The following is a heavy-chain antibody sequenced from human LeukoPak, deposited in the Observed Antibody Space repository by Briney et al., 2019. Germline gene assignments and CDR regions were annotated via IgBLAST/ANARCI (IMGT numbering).Heavy chain of an antibody. J-gene: IGHJ4*02. Sequence: GGSLGLSCAASGFTFSSYGMHWVRQAPGKGLEWVAFIRYDGRIKHYADSVKGRFTISRDNSKKMVHLQMDSLRADDTAIYYCAKDHSASDAGYWGQGTLVTVSS. CDR3: AKDHSASDAGY. D-gene: IGHD2-21*01. CDR2: IRYDGRIK. CDR1: GFTFSSYG. V-gene: IGHV3-30*02.